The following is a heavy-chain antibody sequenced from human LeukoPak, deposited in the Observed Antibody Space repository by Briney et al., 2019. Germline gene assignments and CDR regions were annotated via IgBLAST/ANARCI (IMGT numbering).Heavy chain of an antibody. J-gene: IGHJ4*02. CDR3: AGKAAAANTFDY. CDR1: GGTFSSYA. Sequence: ASVKVSCKASGGTFSSYAISWVRQAPGQGLEWMGGIIPIFGTANYAQKFQGKVTITADKSTSTAYMELSSLRSEDTAVYYCAGKAAAANTFDYWGQGTLVTVSS. D-gene: IGHD6-13*01. CDR2: IIPIFGTA. V-gene: IGHV1-69*06.